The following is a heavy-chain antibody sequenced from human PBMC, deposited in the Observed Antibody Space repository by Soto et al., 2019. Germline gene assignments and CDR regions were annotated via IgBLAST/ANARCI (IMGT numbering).Heavy chain of an antibody. Sequence: VKVSCKASGYTFTSYYMHWVRQAPGQGLEWMGIINPSGGSTSYAQKFQGRVTMTRDTSTSTVYMELSSLRSEDTAVYYCATDNYDILTGYYAYFDYWGQGTLVTVSS. CDR2: INPSGGST. J-gene: IGHJ4*02. CDR1: GYTFTSYY. D-gene: IGHD3-9*01. CDR3: ATDNYDILTGYYAYFDY. V-gene: IGHV1-46*01.